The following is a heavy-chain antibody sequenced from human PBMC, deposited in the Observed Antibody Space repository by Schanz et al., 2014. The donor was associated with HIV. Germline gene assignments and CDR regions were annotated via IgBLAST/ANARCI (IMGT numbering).Heavy chain of an antibody. V-gene: IGHV3-30*18. D-gene: IGHD3-22*01. CDR1: GFSFDTFG. J-gene: IGHJ4*02. Sequence: QVQLVESGGGVVQPGRSLRLSCAGSGFSFDTFGIHWVRQAPGKGVEWLAVISYDGRNKKFANSVKGRFTISRDNSKNTLYLQMTTLRIDDTAVYYCAKPEYDSRGNSQSHFDYWGQGTLVTVSS. CDR2: ISYDGRNK. CDR3: AKPEYDSRGNSQSHFDY.